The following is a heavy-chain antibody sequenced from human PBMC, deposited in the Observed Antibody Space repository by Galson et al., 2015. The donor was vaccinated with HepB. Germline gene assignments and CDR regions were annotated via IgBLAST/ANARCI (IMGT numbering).Heavy chain of an antibody. CDR3: AKEWGIAVAGTPGPLENWFDP. V-gene: IGHV3-23*01. CDR1: GFTFSSYA. CDR2: ISGSGGST. D-gene: IGHD6-19*01. Sequence: SLRLSCAASGFTFSSYAMSWVRQAPGKGLEWVSAISGSGGSTYYADSVKGRFTISRDNSKNTLYLQMNSLRAEDTAVYYCAKEWGIAVAGTPGPLENWFDPWGQGTLVTVSS. J-gene: IGHJ5*02.